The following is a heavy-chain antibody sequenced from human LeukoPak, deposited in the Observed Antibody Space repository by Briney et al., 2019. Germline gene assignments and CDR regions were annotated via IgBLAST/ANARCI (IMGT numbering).Heavy chain of an antibody. CDR3: ARPYYYDSRIDP. Sequence: SETLSLTCTVSGGSISSGDYYWSWIRQPLGKGLEWIAYMYYSGSTYYNPSLKSRVTMSADTSKNQLSLKLSCVTAAVTAVYYCARPYYYDSRIDPWGQGILVTVSS. CDR2: MYYSGST. J-gene: IGHJ5*02. D-gene: IGHD3-22*01. V-gene: IGHV4-30-4*01. CDR1: GGSISSGDYY.